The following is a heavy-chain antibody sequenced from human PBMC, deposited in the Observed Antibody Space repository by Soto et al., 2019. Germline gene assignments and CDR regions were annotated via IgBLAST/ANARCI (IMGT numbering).Heavy chain of an antibody. D-gene: IGHD2-15*01. CDR3: ARTVWVVAAPSGDAFDI. Sequence: QLQLQESGPGLVKPSETLSLTCTVSGGSISSSSYYWGWIRQPPGKGLEWIGSIYYSGSTYYNPSLKSRVTISVDTSKNQFSLKLSSVTAADTAVYYCARTVWVVAAPSGDAFDIWGQGTMVTVSS. V-gene: IGHV4-39*01. CDR1: GGSISSSSYY. CDR2: IYYSGST. J-gene: IGHJ3*02.